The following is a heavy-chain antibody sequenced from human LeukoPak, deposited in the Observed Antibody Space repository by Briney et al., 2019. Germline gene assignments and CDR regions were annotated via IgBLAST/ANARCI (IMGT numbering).Heavy chain of an antibody. V-gene: IGHV3-48*04. D-gene: IGHD1-1*01. Sequence: PGGSLRLSCAASGFTFSSYAMSWVRQAPGKGLEWVSYIGTNVGIVRYADSVKGRFTISRDNAKNSLSLQMNSLRAEDTAVYYCVRYTRRYPFDYWGQGTLVTVSS. CDR2: IGTNVGIV. J-gene: IGHJ4*02. CDR1: GFTFSSYA. CDR3: VRYTRRYPFDY.